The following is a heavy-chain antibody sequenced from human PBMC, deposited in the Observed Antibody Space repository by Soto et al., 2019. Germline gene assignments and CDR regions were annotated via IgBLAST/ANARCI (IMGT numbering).Heavy chain of an antibody. CDR1: GGSISSSSYY. CDR3: ARLLKPLIYGYYYYGMDV. CDR2: IYYSGST. Sequence: QLQLQESGPGLVKPSETLSLTCTVSGGSISSSSYYWGWIRQPPGKGLEWIGSIYYSGSTYYNPSLKSRVTISVDTSKNQFSLKLSSVTAADTAVYYCARLLKPLIYGYYYYGMDVWGQGTTVTVSS. D-gene: IGHD4-17*01. V-gene: IGHV4-39*01. J-gene: IGHJ6*02.